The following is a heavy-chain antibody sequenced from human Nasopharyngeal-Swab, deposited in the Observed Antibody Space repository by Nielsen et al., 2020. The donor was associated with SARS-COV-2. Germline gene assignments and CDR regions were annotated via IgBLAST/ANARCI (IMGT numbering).Heavy chain of an antibody. Sequence: WIRQPPGKGLEWVSYISSSGSTIYYADSVKGRFTTSRDNAKNSLYLQMNSLRAEDTAVYYCARGRRLLDYWGQGTLVTVSS. CDR3: ARGRRLLDY. CDR2: ISSSGSTI. V-gene: IGHV3-48*03. D-gene: IGHD2-15*01. J-gene: IGHJ4*02.